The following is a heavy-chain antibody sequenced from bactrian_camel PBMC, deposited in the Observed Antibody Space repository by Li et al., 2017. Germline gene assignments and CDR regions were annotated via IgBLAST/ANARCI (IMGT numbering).Heavy chain of an antibody. CDR2: IDSDGTT. CDR3: GSWRCGMNPFSDAY. Sequence: QVQLVESGGGSVQPGGSLKLSCAVSGLTSRHYCLGWFRQAPGAEREGVSVIDSDGTTTYADAVKGRFTISQDSAKSTLYLQMNGLKPEDTAMYYCGSWRCGMNPFSDAYWGQGTQV. J-gene: IGHJ4*01. CDR1: GLTSRHYC. V-gene: IGHV3S9*01. D-gene: IGHD1*01.